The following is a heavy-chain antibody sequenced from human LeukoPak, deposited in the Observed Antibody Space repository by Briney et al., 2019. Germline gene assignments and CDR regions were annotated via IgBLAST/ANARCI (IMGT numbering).Heavy chain of an antibody. CDR2: ISSSSSTI. Sequence: PGGSLRLSCAASGFTFSSYSMKWVRQAPGKGLEWVSYISSSSSTIYYADSVKGRFTISRDNAKNSLYLQMNSLRAEDTAVYYCAKDSPRIAAAGDFDYWGQGTLVTVSS. J-gene: IGHJ4*02. D-gene: IGHD6-13*01. V-gene: IGHV3-48*04. CDR3: AKDSPRIAAAGDFDY. CDR1: GFTFSSYS.